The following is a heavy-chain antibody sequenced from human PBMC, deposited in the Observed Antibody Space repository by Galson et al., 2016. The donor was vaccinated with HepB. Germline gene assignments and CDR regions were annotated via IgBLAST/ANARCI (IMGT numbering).Heavy chain of an antibody. D-gene: IGHD3-10*01. V-gene: IGHV3-23*01. CDR1: GFTFRGYA. CDR3: AKDLQVSPLWFAELFPDD. J-gene: IGHJ4*02. CDR2: ITAAGGVT. Sequence: SLRLSCAASGFTFRGYAMSWVRQAPGKGPEWLSAITAAGGVTYYADSVKGRFTIARDNSKNTLYLEMSSLRVEDTAVYYCAKDLQVSPLWFAELFPDDWGQGTLVAVSS.